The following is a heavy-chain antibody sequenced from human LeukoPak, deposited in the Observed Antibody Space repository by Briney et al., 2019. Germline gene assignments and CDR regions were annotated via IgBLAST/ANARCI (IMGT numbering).Heavy chain of an antibody. D-gene: IGHD6-13*01. CDR1: GGSISGGGYY. V-gene: IGHV4-61*08. Sequence: TSETLSLTCTVSGGSISGGGYYWTWIRQHPGKGLEWIGYIYYSGSTNYNPSLKSRVTISVDTSKNQFSLKLSSVTAADTAVYYCARRAADNWYFDLWGRGTLVTVSS. J-gene: IGHJ2*01. CDR3: ARRAADNWYFDL. CDR2: IYYSGST.